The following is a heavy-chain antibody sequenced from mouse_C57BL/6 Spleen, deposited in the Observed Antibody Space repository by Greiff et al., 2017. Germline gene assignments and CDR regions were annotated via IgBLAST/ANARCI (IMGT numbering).Heavy chain of an antibody. V-gene: IGHV14-4*01. CDR2: IGPENGDT. J-gene: IGHJ1*03. D-gene: IGHD1-1*01. CDR1: GFNINDDY. Sequence: EVQLLQSGAELVRPGASVKLSCTASGFNINDDYMHWVKQRPEQGLEWIGWIGPENGDTEYASKFQGKATITADTSSNTAYLQLSRLTSEDTAVYYCTTGYYGSSFYWYFDVWGTGTTVTVSS. CDR3: TTGYYGSSFYWYFDV.